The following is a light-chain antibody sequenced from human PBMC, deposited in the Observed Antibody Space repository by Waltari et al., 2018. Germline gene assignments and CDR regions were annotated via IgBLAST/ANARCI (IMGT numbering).Light chain of an antibody. V-gene: IGKV3-20*01. CDR2: DAS. CDR3: QKYGTRPAT. Sequence: EIVLTQSPASLSLSPGDRATLSCRASQSVGRTLAWYQQRPGQAPRLLIYDASSRATGIPDRFSGRGSGTDFSLTISRLGPEDFAVYYCQKYGTRPATFGQGTRWKSN. J-gene: IGKJ1*01. CDR1: QSVGRT.